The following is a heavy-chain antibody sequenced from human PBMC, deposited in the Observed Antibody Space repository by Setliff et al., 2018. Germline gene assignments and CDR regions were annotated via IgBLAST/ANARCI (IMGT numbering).Heavy chain of an antibody. D-gene: IGHD3-22*01. Sequence: SVKVSCKTSGGTFSSNAISWVRQAPGQGLEWVGGIVPLLGVANSAKQFLGRVTITTDESTSTAYMELSSLRSDDTAVYYCARDRKEVVISPSQAAFDIWGQGTMVTVSS. CDR1: GGTFSSNA. CDR3: ARDRKEVVISPSQAAFDI. CDR2: IVPLLGVA. V-gene: IGHV1-69*10. J-gene: IGHJ3*02.